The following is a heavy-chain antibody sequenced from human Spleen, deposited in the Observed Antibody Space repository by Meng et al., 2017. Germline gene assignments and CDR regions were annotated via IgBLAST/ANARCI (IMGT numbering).Heavy chain of an antibody. J-gene: IGHJ4*02. CDR1: GGSVSSISYY. V-gene: IGHV4-61*01. Sequence: QVHLQESGPGLVRPPETLSLTCTVSGGSVSSISYYWSWIRQPPGRGLEWIGDISYSGSTRYNSSLMSRVTISVDTSKNQFSLKLSSVTAADTAVYYCASQEESGWYAYPGYWGQGTLVTVSS. CDR2: ISYSGST. CDR3: ASQEESGWYAYPGY. D-gene: IGHD6-19*01.